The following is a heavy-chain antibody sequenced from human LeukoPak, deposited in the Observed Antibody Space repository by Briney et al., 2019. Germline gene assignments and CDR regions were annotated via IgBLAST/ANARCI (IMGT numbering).Heavy chain of an antibody. Sequence: GRSLRLSCAASGFTFSSYDMHSARPATGKGLEWGSAIGIAGDPSYPGSVKGRLTISRENAKNSLYLQMNSLSAADTAVYYCARGWNDGMDVWGKETTVTVSS. CDR3: ARGWNDGMDV. CDR1: GFTFSSYD. CDR2: IGIAGDP. V-gene: IGHV3-13*05. J-gene: IGHJ6*04. D-gene: IGHD1-1*01.